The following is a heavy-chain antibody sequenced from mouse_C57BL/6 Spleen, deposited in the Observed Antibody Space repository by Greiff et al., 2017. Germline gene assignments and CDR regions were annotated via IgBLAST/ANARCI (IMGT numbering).Heavy chain of an antibody. CDR2: IYPRSGNT. Sequence: VQLQQSGAELARPGASVKLSCKASGYTFTSYGISWVKQRPGQGLEWIGDIYPRSGNTYYNEKFKGQATLTADKSSSTAYMELRSLTSEDSAVYFGANPDWFAYWGQGTLVTVSA. CDR1: GYTFTSYG. J-gene: IGHJ3*01. CDR3: ANPDWFAY. V-gene: IGHV1-81*01.